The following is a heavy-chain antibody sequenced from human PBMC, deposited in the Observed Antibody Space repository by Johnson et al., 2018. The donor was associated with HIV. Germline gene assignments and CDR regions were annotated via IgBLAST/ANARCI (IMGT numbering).Heavy chain of an antibody. CDR3: ASIDAFDI. V-gene: IGHV3-64*04. CDR2: ISWNSGSI. J-gene: IGHJ3*02. CDR1: GFTFSSYA. Sequence: QMQLVESGGGLVQPGGSLRLSCAASGFTFSSYAMHWVRQAPGKGLEWVSGISWNSGSIGYADSVKGRFTISRDNSKNTLYLQMNSLRAEDTAVYYCASIDAFDIWGQGTMVTVSS.